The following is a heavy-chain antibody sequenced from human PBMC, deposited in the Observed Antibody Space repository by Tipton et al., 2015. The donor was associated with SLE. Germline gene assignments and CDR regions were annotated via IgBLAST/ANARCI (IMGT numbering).Heavy chain of an antibody. V-gene: IGHV3-23*01. CDR3: ARSRNSGVWPRDFDL. J-gene: IGHJ2*01. CDR2: IRPSGEIT. CDR1: DFTFRNYA. D-gene: IGHD2-8*02. Sequence: GSLRLSCAASDFTFRNYAMNWVRQAPVKGLEWVSGIRPSGEITYYADSVKGRLTISRDNSKNTLYLQVNSLRAEDTAVYYCARSRNSGVWPRDFDLWGRGTLVSVSS.